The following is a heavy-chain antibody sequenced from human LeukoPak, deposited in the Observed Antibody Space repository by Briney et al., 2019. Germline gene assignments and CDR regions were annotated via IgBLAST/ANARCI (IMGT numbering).Heavy chain of an antibody. CDR1: GYTYTSYG. D-gene: IGHD3-22*01. J-gene: IGHJ4*02. Sequence: ASVKVSCKASGYTYTSYGISWVRQAPGQGLEWMGWISAYNGNTNNAQKLQGRVTMTTDTSTSTGYMELRSLRSDDTAVYYCARASDSSGSDFDYWGQGTLVTVSS. CDR3: ARASDSSGSDFDY. V-gene: IGHV1-18*01. CDR2: ISAYNGNT.